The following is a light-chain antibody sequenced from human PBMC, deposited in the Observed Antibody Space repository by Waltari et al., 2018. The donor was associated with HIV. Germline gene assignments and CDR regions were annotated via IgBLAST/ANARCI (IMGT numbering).Light chain of an antibody. Sequence: QSALTQPASVSGSPGQSIPTPCPGTSPPVGGYNFVSWYQQHPGKAPKLMIYEVNARPSGVSNRFSGSKSGNTASLTISGLQAEDEAHYYCCSYAGRGAVFGGGTKVTVL. CDR3: CSYAGRGAV. V-gene: IGLV2-23*02. J-gene: IGLJ3*02. CDR1: SPPVGGYNF. CDR2: EVN.